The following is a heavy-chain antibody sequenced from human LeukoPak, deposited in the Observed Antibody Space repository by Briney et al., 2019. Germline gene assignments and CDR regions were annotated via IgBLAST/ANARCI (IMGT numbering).Heavy chain of an antibody. CDR1: GGSISSGGYY. J-gene: IGHJ4*02. D-gene: IGHD2-2*01. V-gene: IGHV4-31*03. Sequence: SQTLSLTCTVSGGSISSGGYYWSWIRQHPGKGLEWIGYIYYSGSTYYNPSLKGRVTISVDTSKNQFSLKLSSVTAADTAVYYCARANIVVVPAAPDFDYWGQGTLVTVSS. CDR2: IYYSGST. CDR3: ARANIVVVPAAPDFDY.